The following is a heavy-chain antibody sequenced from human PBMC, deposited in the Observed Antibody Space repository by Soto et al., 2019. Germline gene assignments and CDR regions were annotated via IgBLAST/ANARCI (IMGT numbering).Heavy chain of an antibody. V-gene: IGHV3-66*01. J-gene: IGHJ4*02. Sequence: EVQLVESGGGLVQPGGSLRLSCAASGFTVSTKYMSWVRQAPGKGLEWVSVIYSGGSTFYADSVRGRFTISRDNSKNTVNLKMNSLRAEDTAVYYCARDPWAADYWGQGTLVTVS. D-gene: IGHD3-16*01. CDR3: ARDPWAADY. CDR2: IYSGGST. CDR1: GFTVSTKY.